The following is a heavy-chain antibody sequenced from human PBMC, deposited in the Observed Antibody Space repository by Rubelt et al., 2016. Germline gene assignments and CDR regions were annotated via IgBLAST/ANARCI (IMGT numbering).Heavy chain of an antibody. J-gene: IGHJ2*01. CDR2: IYYSGST. CDR3: ARKGKRDWYFDL. V-gene: IGHV4-39*07. D-gene: IGHD4-23*01. CDR1: GGSISSSSYY. Sequence: QVQLQESGPGLVKPSQTLSLTCTVSGGSISSSSYYWGWIRQPPGKGLEWIGSIYYSGSTYYNPSLKSRVTISVDTSKNQFSLKLSSVTAVDTAVYYCARKGKRDWYFDLWGRGTLVTVSS.